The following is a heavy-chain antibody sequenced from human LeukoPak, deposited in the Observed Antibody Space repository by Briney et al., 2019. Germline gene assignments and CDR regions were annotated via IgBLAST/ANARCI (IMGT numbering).Heavy chain of an antibody. CDR1: GFTFSSYR. Sequence: GGSLRLSCAASGFTFSSYRMSWVRQAPGKGLEWCANIKQDESEKYYVDSLKGRFTISRDNAKNSLYLQMNSLRAEDTAVYYCARDKIEGPTKLDYWGQGILVTVSS. J-gene: IGHJ4*02. V-gene: IGHV3-7*01. D-gene: IGHD1-1*01. CDR3: ARDKIEGPTKLDY. CDR2: IKQDESEK.